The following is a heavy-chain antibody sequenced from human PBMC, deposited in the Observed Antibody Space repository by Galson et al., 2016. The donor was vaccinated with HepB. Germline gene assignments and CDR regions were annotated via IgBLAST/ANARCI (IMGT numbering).Heavy chain of an antibody. Sequence: SVKVSCKASGGTFTTYVISWVRQAPGQGLEWMGAITVIFGTPTYAQKFQDRITITADGSSSTAYMELSSLTSEDTAVYYCATRIFSASGLACWGQGTLVTVSS. J-gene: IGHJ4*02. V-gene: IGHV1-69*13. D-gene: IGHD3-10*01. CDR3: ATRIFSASGLAC. CDR2: ITVIFGTP. CDR1: GGTFTTYV.